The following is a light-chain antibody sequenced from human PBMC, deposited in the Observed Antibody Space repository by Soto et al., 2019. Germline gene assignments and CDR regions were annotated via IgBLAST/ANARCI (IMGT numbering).Light chain of an antibody. V-gene: IGKV3-20*01. CDR2: AAS. CDR3: HQYGSSPRT. J-gene: IGKJ2*01. Sequence: EIVLTQSPDTLSLSPGVRATLSCRASEIVTSSYVAWYQQKAGQAPRLLIYAASSRATGIPDRFSGSGSGTDFTLTICRLQPEDFAVYYCHQYGSSPRTFGQGTKLEIK. CDR1: EIVTSSY.